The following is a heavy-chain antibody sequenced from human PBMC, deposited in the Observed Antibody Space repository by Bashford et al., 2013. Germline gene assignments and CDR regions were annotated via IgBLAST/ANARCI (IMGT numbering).Heavy chain of an antibody. Sequence: GGSLRLSCAASGFTFSSYSMNWVRQAPGKGLEWVSSISSSSSYIYYADSVKGRFTISRDNAKNSLYLQMNSLRAEDTAVYYCARDSRIAAADIIYYYYGMDVWGRRDHGHRLL. CDR3: ARDSRIAAADIIYYYYGMDV. CDR1: GFTFSSYS. J-gene: IGHJ6*02. CDR2: ISSSSSYI. D-gene: IGHD6-13*01. V-gene: IGHV3-21*01.